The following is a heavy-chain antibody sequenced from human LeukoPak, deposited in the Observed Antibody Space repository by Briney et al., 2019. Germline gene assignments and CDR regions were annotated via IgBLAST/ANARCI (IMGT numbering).Heavy chain of an antibody. V-gene: IGHV1-46*01. CDR2: IHPSGGST. CDR3: ARARPTTVMYFDY. D-gene: IGHD4-11*01. J-gene: IGHJ4*02. CDR1: GYTFTSYY. Sequence: GASVKASCKASGYTFTSYYMHWVRHAPGQGLEWMGIIHPSGGSTSYAQKFQGRVTMTRDTSTSTVYMELSSLRSEDTAMYYCARARPTTVMYFDYWGEGTLVTVSS.